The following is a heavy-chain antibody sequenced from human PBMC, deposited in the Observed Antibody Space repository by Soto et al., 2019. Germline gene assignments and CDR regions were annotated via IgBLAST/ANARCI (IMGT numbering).Heavy chain of an antibody. CDR2: ISGSGGTT. Sequence: GGSLRLSCAASGFTFSSYAMSWVRQAPGKGLEWVSLISGSGGTTYYADSVKGRFTISRDNSKNTLYLQMNSLRAEDTSVYYFAKEGGLSGSYYISSSYYFDYWGQGTLVTVSS. CDR3: AKEGGLSGSYYISSSYYFDY. J-gene: IGHJ4*02. CDR1: GFTFSSYA. V-gene: IGHV3-23*01. D-gene: IGHD1-26*01.